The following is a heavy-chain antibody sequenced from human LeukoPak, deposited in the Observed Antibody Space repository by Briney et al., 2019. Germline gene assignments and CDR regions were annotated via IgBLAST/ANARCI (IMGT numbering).Heavy chain of an antibody. V-gene: IGHV4-59*08. D-gene: IGHD1-26*01. Sequence: PSETLSLTCTVSGGSISSDYLSWIRQPPGKGLEWIAYIYYSGSTDYNPSLKSRVTISLDTSKNQFSLKLSSVTAADTAVYYCARHEHIVGTPDAFDIWGQGTMVTVSS. J-gene: IGHJ3*02. CDR2: IYYSGST. CDR3: ARHEHIVGTPDAFDI. CDR1: GGSISSDY.